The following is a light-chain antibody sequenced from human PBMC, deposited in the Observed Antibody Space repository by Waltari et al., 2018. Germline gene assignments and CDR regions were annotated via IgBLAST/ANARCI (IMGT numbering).Light chain of an antibody. CDR1: TRDIGSYDL. CDR3: ASYVNSFALV. Sequence: HSALTQPASVSGSPGQSISISCAGTTRDIGSYDLVSWYQKYPGKAPQLIIYEVKNRPSDISPRFSASKSGDTASLTISGLQAEDEAEYYCASYVNSFALVFGGGTKVSVL. CDR2: EVK. J-gene: IGLJ2*01. V-gene: IGLV2-14*01.